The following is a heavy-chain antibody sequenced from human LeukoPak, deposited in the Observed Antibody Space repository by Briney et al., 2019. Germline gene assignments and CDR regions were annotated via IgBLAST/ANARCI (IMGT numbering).Heavy chain of an antibody. D-gene: IGHD3-10*01. V-gene: IGHV4-59*12. CDR2: IYYSGST. J-gene: IGHJ4*02. Sequence: SETQSLTCTVAGGSISSYYWSWIRQPPRKGLEWIGYIYYSGSTNYNPSLKSRVTISVDTSKNQFSLKLSSVTAADTAVYYGAIDYYRSGSYDYWGQGTLVTVSS. CDR1: GGSISSYY. CDR3: AIDYYRSGSYDY.